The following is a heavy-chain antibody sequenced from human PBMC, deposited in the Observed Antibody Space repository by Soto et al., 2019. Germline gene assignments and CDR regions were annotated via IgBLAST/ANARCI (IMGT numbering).Heavy chain of an antibody. CDR3: AKDREYGDFFDY. CDR2: ISGSGGST. CDR1: GLTFSSYA. V-gene: IGHV3-23*01. D-gene: IGHD4-17*01. J-gene: IGHJ4*02. Sequence: GGSLRLSCAASGLTFSSYAMSWVRQAPGKGLEWVSAISGSGGSTYYADSVKGRFTISRDNSKNTLYLQMNSLRAEDTAVYYCAKDREYGDFFDYWGQGTLVTVSS.